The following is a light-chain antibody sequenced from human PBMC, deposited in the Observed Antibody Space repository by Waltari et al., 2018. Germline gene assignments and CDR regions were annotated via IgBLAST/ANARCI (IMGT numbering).Light chain of an antibody. V-gene: IGKV3-15*01. CDR3: QQYNQWPPLT. CDR2: GAS. CDR1: QSVSSY. Sequence: EIVMTQSPATLSVSPGDRATLSCRASQSVSSYLAWYQQKSGQTPRLLIYGASTRAAGVPARFSGSGSGTEFTLTIGSLQSEDFAVYYCQQYNQWPPLTFGGGTKVEIK. J-gene: IGKJ4*01.